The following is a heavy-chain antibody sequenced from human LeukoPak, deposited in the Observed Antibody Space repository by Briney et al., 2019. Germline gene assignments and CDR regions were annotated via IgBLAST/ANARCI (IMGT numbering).Heavy chain of an antibody. CDR3: ATDRGSSGGVDAFDI. D-gene: IGHD6-6*01. CDR2: FDPEDGET. V-gene: IGHV1-24*01. CDR1: GYTLTELS. J-gene: IGHJ3*02. Sequence: GASVKVSCKVSGYTLTELSMHWVRQAPGKGLEWMGGFDPEDGETIYAQKFQGRVTMTEDTSTDTAYMELSSLRSEDTAVYYCATDRGSSGGVDAFDIWGQGTMVTVSS.